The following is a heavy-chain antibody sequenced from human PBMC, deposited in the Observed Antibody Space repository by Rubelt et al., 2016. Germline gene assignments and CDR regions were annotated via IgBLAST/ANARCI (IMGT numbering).Heavy chain of an antibody. V-gene: IGHV3-30*04. CDR2: ISYDGSNK. CDR1: GFTFSSYA. J-gene: IGHJ4*02. CDR3: ARDRPGGYSGLDY. Sequence: VQLVESGGGLVQPGGSLRLSCAASGFTFSSYAMHWVRQAPGKGLEWVAVISYDGSNKYYADSVKGRFTISRDNAKNTLYLQMNSLRAEETAVYYCARDRPGGYSGLDYWGQGTLVTVYS. D-gene: IGHD5-12*01.